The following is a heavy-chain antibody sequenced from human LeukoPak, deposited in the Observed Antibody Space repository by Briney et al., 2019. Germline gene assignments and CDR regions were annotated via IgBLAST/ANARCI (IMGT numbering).Heavy chain of an antibody. CDR1: GFTFSSYA. J-gene: IGHJ4*02. CDR3: AKSSDILTGYYR. Sequence: GGSLRLSCAASGFTFSSYAMSWVRQAPGKGLEWVSAISGSGGSAYYADSVKGRFTISRDNSKNTLYLQMNSLRAEDTAVYYCAKSSDILTGYYRWGQGTLVTVSS. V-gene: IGHV3-23*01. D-gene: IGHD3-9*01. CDR2: ISGSGGSA.